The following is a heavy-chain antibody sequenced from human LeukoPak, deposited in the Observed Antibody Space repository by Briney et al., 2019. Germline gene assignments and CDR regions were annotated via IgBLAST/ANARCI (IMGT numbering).Heavy chain of an antibody. CDR1: GFTFSSYA. CDR2: ISYDGSNK. Sequence: GGSLRLSCAASGFTFSSYAMHWVRQAPGKGLEWVAVISYDGSNKYYADSVKGRFTISRDNSKNTLYLQMNSLRAEDTAVYYCARGRDYFDYWGQGTLVTVSS. CDR3: ARGRDYFDY. V-gene: IGHV3-30-3*01. J-gene: IGHJ4*02.